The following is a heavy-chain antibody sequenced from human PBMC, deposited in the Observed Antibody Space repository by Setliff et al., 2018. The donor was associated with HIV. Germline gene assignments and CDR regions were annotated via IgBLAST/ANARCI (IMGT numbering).Heavy chain of an antibody. CDR3: ARSNTALDAFDI. V-gene: IGHV1-18*01. CDR1: GYTFTSYG. Sequence: ASVKVSCKASGYTFTSYGISWVRHAPGQRLEWMGWISVDNGNTNYAQKFRGRVTMTTDTSTSTAYMELRSLKSDDTAVYYCARSNTALDAFDIWGQGTMVTVSS. CDR2: ISVDNGNT. J-gene: IGHJ3*02. D-gene: IGHD4-4*01.